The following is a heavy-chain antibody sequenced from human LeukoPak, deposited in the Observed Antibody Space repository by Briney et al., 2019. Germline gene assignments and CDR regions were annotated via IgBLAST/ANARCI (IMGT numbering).Heavy chain of an antibody. D-gene: IGHD4-17*01. CDR1: GGTFSSYA. V-gene: IGHV1-69*04. CDR2: IIPILGIA. Sequence: SVKVSCKASGGTFSSYAISWVRQAPGQGLEWMGRIIPILGIANYAQKFQGRVTITADKSTSTAYMELSSLRSEDTAVYYCASGEDDYGDYAPFDYWGQGTLVTVSS. CDR3: ASGEDDYGDYAPFDY. J-gene: IGHJ4*02.